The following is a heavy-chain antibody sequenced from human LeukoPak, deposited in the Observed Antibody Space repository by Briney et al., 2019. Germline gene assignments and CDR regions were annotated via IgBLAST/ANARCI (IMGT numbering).Heavy chain of an antibody. Sequence: ASVTVSCKASGHTFTGYHLHWVRQAPGQGLECMGWINPNSGGTHFAQKFQGRITMTRDTSISGVYMELSRLRSDDTAVYYCARARRLSPYYFDYWGQGTLVTVSS. J-gene: IGHJ4*02. CDR3: ARARRLSPYYFDY. CDR2: INPNSGGT. D-gene: IGHD5-12*01. CDR1: GHTFTGYH. V-gene: IGHV1-2*02.